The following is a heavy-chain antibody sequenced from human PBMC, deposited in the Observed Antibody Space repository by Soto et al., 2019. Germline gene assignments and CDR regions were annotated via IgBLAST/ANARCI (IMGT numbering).Heavy chain of an antibody. CDR1: GFTFSSYA. CDR3: AKSNPFFYCSSTSCYDY. J-gene: IGHJ4*02. CDR2: ISGSGGST. D-gene: IGHD2-2*01. V-gene: IGHV3-23*01. Sequence: GGSLRLSCAASGFTFSSYAMSWVRQAPGKGLEWVSAISGSGGSTYYADSVKGRFTISRDNSKNTLYLQMNSLRAEDTAVYYCAKSNPFFYCSSTSCYDYWGQGTLVTVSS.